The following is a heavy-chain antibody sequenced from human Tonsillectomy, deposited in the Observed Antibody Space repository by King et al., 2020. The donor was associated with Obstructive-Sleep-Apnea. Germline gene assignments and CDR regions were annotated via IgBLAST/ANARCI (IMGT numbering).Heavy chain of an antibody. Sequence: DVQLVESGGGLVQPGRSLRLSCTASGFTFGDYAMTWFRQAPGKGLEWVGFIRSKAYGGTTEYAASVKGRFTISRDDFKSIAYLQMNSLKTEDTAVYYCTRDRYDSSGYYTDYWGQGTLVTVSS. CDR1: GFTFGDYA. CDR2: IRSKAYGGTT. D-gene: IGHD3-22*01. J-gene: IGHJ4*02. CDR3: TRDRYDSSGYYTDY. V-gene: IGHV3-49*03.